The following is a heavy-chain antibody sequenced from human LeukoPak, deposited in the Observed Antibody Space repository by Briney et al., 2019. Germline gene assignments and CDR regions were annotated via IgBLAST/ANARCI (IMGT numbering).Heavy chain of an antibody. CDR2: IHPNSGGT. CDR1: GYIFTDYY. Sequence: RVASVKVSCKTSGYIFTDYYIHWVRQAPGQGLEWVGWIHPNSGGTKYAQSFQGRVTMTRDTSISTAYMELSRLRSDDTAVYYCARVLSASYYDSSGYKAVDYWGQGTLVTVSS. J-gene: IGHJ4*02. V-gene: IGHV1-2*02. CDR3: ARVLSASYYDSSGYKAVDY. D-gene: IGHD3-22*01.